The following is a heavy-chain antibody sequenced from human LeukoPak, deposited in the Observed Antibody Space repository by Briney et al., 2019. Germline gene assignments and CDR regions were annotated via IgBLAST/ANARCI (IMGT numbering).Heavy chain of an antibody. V-gene: IGHV4-38-2*02. CDR1: GYSISSGYY. J-gene: IGHJ4*02. Sequence: SETLSLTCTVSGYSISSGYYWGWIRQPPGKVLERIGSYYHSGSTYYNPSLKSRVTISVDTSKNQFSLKMSSVTAADTAVYYCARTRRTGDLLYYFDYWGQGTLVTVSS. D-gene: IGHD1-1*01. CDR2: YYHSGST. CDR3: ARTRRTGDLLYYFDY.